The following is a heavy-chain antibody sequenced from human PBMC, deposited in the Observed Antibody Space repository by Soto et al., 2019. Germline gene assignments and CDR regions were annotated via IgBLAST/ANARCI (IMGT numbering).Heavy chain of an antibody. J-gene: IGHJ4*02. CDR3: AREVVPYYDFWSGYQYFDY. V-gene: IGHV1-69*06. CDR1: GGTFSSYA. D-gene: IGHD3-3*01. Sequence: SVEVSCKASGGTFSSYAISWVRQAPGQGLEWMGGIIPIFGTANYAQKFQGRVTITADKSTSTAYMELSSLRSEDTAVYYCAREVVPYYDFWSGYQYFDYWGQGTLVTVSS. CDR2: IIPIFGTA.